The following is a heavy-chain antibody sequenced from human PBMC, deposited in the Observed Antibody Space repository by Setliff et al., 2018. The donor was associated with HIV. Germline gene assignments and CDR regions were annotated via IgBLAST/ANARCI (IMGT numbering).Heavy chain of an antibody. CDR2: ISGYNGNT. V-gene: IGHV1-18*01. J-gene: IGHJ3*01. D-gene: IGHD6-19*01. CDR3: ARVPYRSAWFSGGHGAFDV. CDR1: GYTFSSYG. Sequence: GASVKVSCKASGYTFSSYGISWVRQAPGQGLEWMGWISGYNGNTKYVQKLQGRVTMTTDTSTRTVYMELRSLRHDDTAEYFCARVPYRSAWFSGGHGAFDVWGQGTMVTVS.